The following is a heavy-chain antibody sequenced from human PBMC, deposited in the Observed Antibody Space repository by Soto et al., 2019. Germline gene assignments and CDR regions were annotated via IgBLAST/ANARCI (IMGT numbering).Heavy chain of an antibody. CDR1: GGSISSGGYY. V-gene: IGHV4-31*03. Sequence: SETLSLTCTVSGGSISSGGYYWSWIRQHPGKGLEWIGYIYYSGSTYYNPSLKSRVTISVDTSKNQFSLKLSSVTAADTAVYYCARDGRMYYYGSGSYLGGMDVWGQGTTVTVSS. CDR2: IYYSGST. CDR3: ARDGRMYYYGSGSYLGGMDV. D-gene: IGHD3-10*01. J-gene: IGHJ6*02.